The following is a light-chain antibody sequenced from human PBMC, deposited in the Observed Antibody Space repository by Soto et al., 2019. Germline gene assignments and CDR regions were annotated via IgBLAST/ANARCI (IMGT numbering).Light chain of an antibody. CDR1: QGITSY. CDR2: SAS. CDR3: QQLYSYPLT. Sequence: IQLTQSPSSLSASVGDRVTITCRASQGITSYLAWYQQRPGKAPGLLIYSASTLQSGVPSRFSGSGYGTDFSLTISNLQPEDFATYYCQQLYSYPLTFGGGTKVEIK. V-gene: IGKV1-9*01. J-gene: IGKJ4*01.